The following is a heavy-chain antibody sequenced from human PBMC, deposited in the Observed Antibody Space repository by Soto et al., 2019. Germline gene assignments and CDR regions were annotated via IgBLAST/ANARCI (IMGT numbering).Heavy chain of an antibody. CDR3: ARGVGESDSSGYYPYYFDY. CDR1: GGSFSGYY. CDR2: INHSGST. D-gene: IGHD3-22*01. J-gene: IGHJ4*02. Sequence: SETLSLTCAVYGGSFSGYYWSWIRQPPGKGLEWIGEINHSGSTNYNPSLKSRVTISVDTSKNQFSLKLSSVTAADTAVYYCARGVGESDSSGYYPYYFDYWGQGTLVTVSS. V-gene: IGHV4-34*01.